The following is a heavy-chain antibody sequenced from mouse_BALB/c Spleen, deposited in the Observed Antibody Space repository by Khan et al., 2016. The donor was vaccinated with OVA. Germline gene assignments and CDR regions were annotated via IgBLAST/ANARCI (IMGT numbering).Heavy chain of an antibody. CDR2: IYPGGGNT. CDR3: VRGGITTGYFDY. D-gene: IGHD1-1*01. J-gene: IGHJ2*01. V-gene: IGHV1-87*01. Sequence: QVQLQQSGTELARPGASVKLSCKASGYTFTSYWMQWVKQRPGQGLEWIGAIYPGGGNTRYTQKFKGKATLTADKSSSTAYMQLSSLASEDSAVYFCVRGGITTGYFDYWGQGTTLTVSS. CDR1: GYTFTSYW.